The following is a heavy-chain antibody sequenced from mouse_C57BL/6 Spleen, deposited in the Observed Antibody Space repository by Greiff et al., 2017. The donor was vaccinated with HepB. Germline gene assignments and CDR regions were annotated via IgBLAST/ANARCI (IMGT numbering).Heavy chain of an antibody. CDR1: GYTFTDYY. J-gene: IGHJ2*01. D-gene: IGHD1-1*01. Sequence: VQLQQPGAELVKPGASVKMSCKASGYTFTDYYMNWVKQSHGKSLEWIGVINPYNGGTSYNQKFKGKATLTVDKSSSTAYMELNSLTSEDSAVYYCARDYGSSPFDYWGQGTTLTVSS. CDR2: INPYNGGT. V-gene: IGHV1-19*01. CDR3: ARDYGSSPFDY.